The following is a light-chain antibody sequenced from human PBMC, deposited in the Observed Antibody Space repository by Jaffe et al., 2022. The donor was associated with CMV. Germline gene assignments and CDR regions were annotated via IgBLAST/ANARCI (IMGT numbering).Light chain of an antibody. CDR1: QSVSSTY. Sequence: IVLTQSPGTLSLSPGERATLSCRASQSVSSTYIAWYQQKPGQAPRLVIYGASSRAAGIPDRFSGSGSGTDFTLTISRLEPEDFAVYYCQQYGSSPPVTFGQGTKVEIK. CDR2: GAS. CDR3: QQYGSSPPVT. J-gene: IGKJ1*01. V-gene: IGKV3-20*01.